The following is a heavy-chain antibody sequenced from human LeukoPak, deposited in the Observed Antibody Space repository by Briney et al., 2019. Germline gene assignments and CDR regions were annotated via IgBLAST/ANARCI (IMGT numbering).Heavy chain of an antibody. J-gene: IGHJ4*02. CDR3: ARDAQTDDYFDY. V-gene: IGHV3-74*01. CDR2: INSDGSST. CDR1: GFTFSSYW. D-gene: IGHD1-14*01. Sequence: GGSLRLSCAASGFTFSSYWMHWVRQTPGKGLVWVSRINSDGSSTSYADSVKGRFTISRDNAKNTLYLQMNSLRAEDTAVYYCARDAQTDDYFDYWGQGTLVTVSS.